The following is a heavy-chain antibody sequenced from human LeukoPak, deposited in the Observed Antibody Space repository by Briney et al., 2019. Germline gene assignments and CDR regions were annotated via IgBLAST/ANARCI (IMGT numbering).Heavy chain of an antibody. V-gene: IGHV4-34*01. CDR2: INHSGST. J-gene: IGHJ5*02. Sequence: GSLRLSCAASGFTFSSYAMSWVRQAPGKGLEWIGEINHSGSTNYNPSLKSRVTISVDTSKNQFSLKLSSVTAADTAVYYCARGLTTVSSYNWFDPWGQGTLVTVSS. CDR1: GFTFSSYA. D-gene: IGHD4-11*01. CDR3: ARGLTTVSSYNWFDP.